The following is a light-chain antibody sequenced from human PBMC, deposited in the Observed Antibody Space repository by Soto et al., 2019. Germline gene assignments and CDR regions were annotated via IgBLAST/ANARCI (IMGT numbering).Light chain of an antibody. J-gene: IGLJ1*01. Sequence: SVLTQPPSASGTPGQRVTISCSGSSSNIGTNYVYWYQQLPGTAPKLLIYRNNQRPSGVPDRFSGSKSGTSASLAISGLRSEDEADYYCAAWDDRLRGLYVFGTGTKVTVL. V-gene: IGLV1-47*01. CDR3: AAWDDRLRGLYV. CDR2: RNN. CDR1: SSNIGTNY.